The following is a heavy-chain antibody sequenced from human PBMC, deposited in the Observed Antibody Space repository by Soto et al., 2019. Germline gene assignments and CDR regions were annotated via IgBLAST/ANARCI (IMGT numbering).Heavy chain of an antibody. Sequence: QVQLVQSGVEVKKPGASVKVSCKASGYTFTSYDLSWVRQAPGQGLEWMGGITIYNGNTIYAQKLQGGVTMTTDTYTSTAYMELRSLRSDDTAVYYCARGLRYCSGGGCSYYGMDVWGQGTTVTVSS. V-gene: IGHV1-18*01. CDR3: ARGLRYCSGGGCSYYGMDV. CDR1: GYTFTSYD. J-gene: IGHJ6*02. D-gene: IGHD2-15*01. CDR2: ITIYNGNT.